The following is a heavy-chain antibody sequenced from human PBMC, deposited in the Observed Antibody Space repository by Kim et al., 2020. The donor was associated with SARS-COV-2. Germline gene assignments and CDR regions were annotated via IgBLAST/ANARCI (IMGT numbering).Heavy chain of an antibody. J-gene: IGHJ6*02. CDR3: ARDPHCSGGSCYYGRGGEYYYGMDV. CDR1: GYTFTSYA. CDR2: INAGNGNT. Sequence: ASVKVSCKASGYTFTSYAMHWVRQAPGQRLEWMGWINAGNGNTKYSQKFQGRVTITRDTSASTAYMELSSLRSEDTAVYYCARDPHCSGGSCYYGRGGEYYYGMDVWGQGTTVTVSS. D-gene: IGHD2-15*01. V-gene: IGHV1-3*01.